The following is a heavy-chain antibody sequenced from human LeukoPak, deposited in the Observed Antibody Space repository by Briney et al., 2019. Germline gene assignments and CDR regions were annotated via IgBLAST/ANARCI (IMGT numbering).Heavy chain of an antibody. J-gene: IGHJ4*02. CDR2: MNPNSGNT. CDR1: GYTFTSYD. D-gene: IGHD3-16*02. Sequence: GASVMVSCKASGYTFTSYDINWVRQASGQGLEWMGWMNPNSGNTGYAQKFQGRVTMTRNTSISTAYMELSRLRSEDTAVYYCARATTYDYVWGTYRYIDYWGQGTLVSVSS. V-gene: IGHV1-8*01. CDR3: ARATTYDYVWGTYRYIDY.